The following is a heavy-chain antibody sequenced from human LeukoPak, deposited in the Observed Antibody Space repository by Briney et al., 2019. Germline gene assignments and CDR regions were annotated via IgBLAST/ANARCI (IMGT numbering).Heavy chain of an antibody. D-gene: IGHD6-13*01. Sequence: PGGSLRLSCAASGFTFSSYSMNWVRQAPGKGLEWVSSSSSSSYIYYADSVKGRFTISRDNAKKSLYLQMSSLRAEDTAVYYCARVGVFGGSWYFDYWGQGTLVTVSS. V-gene: IGHV3-21*01. CDR2: SSSSSYI. CDR3: ARVGVFGGSWYFDY. J-gene: IGHJ4*02. CDR1: GFTFSSYS.